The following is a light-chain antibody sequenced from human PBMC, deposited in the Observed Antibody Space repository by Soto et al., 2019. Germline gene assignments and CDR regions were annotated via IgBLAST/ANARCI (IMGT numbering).Light chain of an antibody. J-gene: IGKJ5*01. CDR1: QSVSSY. CDR2: DAS. Sequence: EIVLTQSPATLSLSPGERATLSCRASQSVSSYLAWYQQTPGQAPRLLIYDASNRATGIPARFSGSGSGTEFTLTISSLQSEDFAVYSCQQYNNWPLTFGQGTRREIK. CDR3: QQYNNWPLT. V-gene: IGKV3-11*01.